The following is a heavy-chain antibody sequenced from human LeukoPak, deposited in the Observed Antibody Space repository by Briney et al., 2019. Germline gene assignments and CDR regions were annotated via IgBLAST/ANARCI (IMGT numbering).Heavy chain of an antibody. CDR3: ASPYYDSSDLYYFDY. CDR1: GGSISSYH. D-gene: IGHD3-22*01. Sequence: SETLSLTCTVSGGSISSYHWSWIRQPPGKGLEWIGYIYYSGSTNYNPSLKSRVTISVDTSKNQFSLKLSSVTAADTAVYYCASPYYDSSDLYYFDYWVHVTLDTVS. V-gene: IGHV4-59*08. J-gene: IGHJ4*01. CDR2: IYYSGST.